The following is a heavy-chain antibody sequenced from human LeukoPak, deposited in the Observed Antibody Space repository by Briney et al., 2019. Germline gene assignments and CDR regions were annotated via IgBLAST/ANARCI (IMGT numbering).Heavy chain of an antibody. Sequence: PSETLSLTCSVSYGSISNGNYYWGWIRQPPGKGLEWIGSIYYSGSAYYNPSLKSRVTISVETSKNLFSLNLSSVTAADTAVYYCARVVRDYGNFYYFDYWGQGTLVAVSS. V-gene: IGHV4-39*07. CDR3: ARVVRDYGNFYYFDY. D-gene: IGHD4-17*01. CDR1: YGSISNGNYY. J-gene: IGHJ4*02. CDR2: IYYSGSA.